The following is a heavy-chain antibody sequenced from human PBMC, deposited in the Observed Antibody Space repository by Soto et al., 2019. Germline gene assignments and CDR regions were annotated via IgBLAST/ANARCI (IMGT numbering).Heavy chain of an antibody. CDR1: GDSVSSNSAG. J-gene: IGHJ6*03. V-gene: IGHV6-1*01. D-gene: IGHD1-1*01. CDR2: TYYSSKWYF. CDR3: ARGSWDDVSGHYYMDV. Sequence: SQTLSLTCVISGDSVSSNSAGWNWIRQTPSRGLEWLGRTYYSSKWYFNYAVSVESRITINPHTSKNQFSLQLSSLTPDDTAVYYCARGSWDDVSGHYYMDVWGKGTTVSV.